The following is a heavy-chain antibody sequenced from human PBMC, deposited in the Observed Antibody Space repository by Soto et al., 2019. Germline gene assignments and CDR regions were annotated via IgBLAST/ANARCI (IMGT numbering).Heavy chain of an antibody. D-gene: IGHD1-26*01. CDR3: ARYLPNMQGESL. Sequence: PGGSLRLSCAASGFTFSSYSMNWVRQAPGKGLEWVSSISSSSSYIYYADSVKGRFTISRDNAKNSLYLQMNSLRAEDTAVYYCARYLPNMQGESLRGQRSLVTVSS. CDR1: GFTFSSYS. J-gene: IGHJ1*01. CDR2: ISSSSSYI. V-gene: IGHV3-21*01.